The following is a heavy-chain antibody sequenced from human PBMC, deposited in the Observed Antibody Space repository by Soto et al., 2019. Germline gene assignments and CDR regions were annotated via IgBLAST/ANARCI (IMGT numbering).Heavy chain of an antibody. CDR3: HNDFITMFAGTSMDV. D-gene: IGHD3-10*02. Sequence: GGSLRLSCTASGFTFGDYAMSWFRQAPGKGLEWVGFIRSKAYGGTTEYAASVKGRFTISRDDSKSIAYLQMNSLKTEDTAVYYCHNDFITMFAGTSMDVWGQGTTVTVSS. J-gene: IGHJ6*02. V-gene: IGHV3-49*03. CDR1: GFTFGDYA. CDR2: IRSKAYGGTT.